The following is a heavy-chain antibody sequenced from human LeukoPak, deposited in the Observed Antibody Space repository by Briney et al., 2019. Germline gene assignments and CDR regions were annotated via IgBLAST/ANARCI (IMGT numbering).Heavy chain of an antibody. CDR1: GFTFSSYA. J-gene: IGHJ3*01. D-gene: IGHD1-26*01. V-gene: IGHV3-30*04. Sequence: GGSLRLSCTASGFTFSSYAMHWVRQAPGKGLEWVAVISYDGSNKYYADSVKGRFTISRDNSKNTLYLQMNSLRAENTAVYYCAKDLRYSGSPRAFDFWGQGTMVTVSS. CDR3: AKDLRYSGSPRAFDF. CDR2: ISYDGSNK.